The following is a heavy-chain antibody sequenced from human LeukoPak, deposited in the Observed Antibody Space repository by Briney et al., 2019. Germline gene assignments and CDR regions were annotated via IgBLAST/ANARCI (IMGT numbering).Heavy chain of an antibody. D-gene: IGHD2-21*01. Sequence: GGSLRLSCAASGFTSSNSHVSWVRQAPGKGLEWVSSITASDGAYYADPVKGRFTISRDSARNTQYLQMNSLRADDTAIYYCAKDLGACGRYCISYWGQGTLVTVSS. CDR1: GFTSSNSH. J-gene: IGHJ4*02. V-gene: IGHV3-23*01. CDR2: ITASDGA. CDR3: AKDLGACGRYCISY.